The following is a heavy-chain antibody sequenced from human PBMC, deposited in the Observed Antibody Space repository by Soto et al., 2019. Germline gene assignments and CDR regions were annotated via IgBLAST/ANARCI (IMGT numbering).Heavy chain of an antibody. CDR2: IKQDGSEK. J-gene: IGHJ4*02. V-gene: IGHV3-7*05. Sequence: DVQVVESGGGLVQPGGSLRLSCAASGFTFSSFWMNWVRQAPGKGLEWVANIKQDGSEKYYVDSVKGRFTISRDNGKNSLYLQMDSLRAEDTAVYYCGSASGWVFHYWGQGTLVTVSS. CDR1: GFTFSSFW. D-gene: IGHD6-19*01. CDR3: GSASGWVFHY.